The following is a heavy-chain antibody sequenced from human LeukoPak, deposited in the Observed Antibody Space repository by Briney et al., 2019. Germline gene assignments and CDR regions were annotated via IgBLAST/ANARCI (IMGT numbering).Heavy chain of an antibody. V-gene: IGHV3-30-3*01. J-gene: IGHJ4*02. D-gene: IGHD3-22*01. CDR2: ISYDGSNK. Sequence: PGGSLRLSCAASGFTFSSYAMHWVRQAPGKGLEWVAVISYDGSNKYYADSVKGRFTISRDNSKNTLYLQMNSLRAEDTAVYYCAREDSSAGSVFDYWGQGTLVTVSS. CDR3: AREDSSAGSVFDY. CDR1: GFTFSSYA.